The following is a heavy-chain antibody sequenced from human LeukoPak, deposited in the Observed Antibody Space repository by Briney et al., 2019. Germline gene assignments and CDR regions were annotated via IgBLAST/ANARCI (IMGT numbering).Heavy chain of an antibody. V-gene: IGHV4-61*01. Sequence: PSETLSLTCTVSGGSVSSGSYYWSWIRQPPGKGLEWIGYIYYSGSTNYNPSLKSRVTISVDTSKNQFSLKLSSVTAADTAVYYCARGYCSGGSCIDYWGQGTLVTVSS. D-gene: IGHD2-15*01. CDR2: IYYSGST. CDR3: ARGYCSGGSCIDY. CDR1: GGSVSSGSYY. J-gene: IGHJ4*02.